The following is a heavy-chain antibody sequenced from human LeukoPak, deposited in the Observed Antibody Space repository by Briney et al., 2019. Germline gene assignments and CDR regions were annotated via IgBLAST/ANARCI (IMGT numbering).Heavy chain of an antibody. V-gene: IGHV1-18*01. D-gene: IGHD5-12*01. CDR2: ISAHGGDT. CDR1: SYTLTTYG. CDR3: ASSGGIVAMVGGYYYGMDV. J-gene: IGHJ6*02. Sequence: GASVKVSCKASSYTLTTYGITWVRQAPGQGLEWMGWISAHGGDTNYAQNLQGRVTMTIDTSTRTAYMELRSLTSDDTAVYYCASSGGIVAMVGGYYYGMDVWGQGTTVTVSS.